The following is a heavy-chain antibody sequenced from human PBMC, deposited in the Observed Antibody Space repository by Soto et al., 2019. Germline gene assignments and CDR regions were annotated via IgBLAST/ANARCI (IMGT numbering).Heavy chain of an antibody. Sequence: SLRLSCAASGFTFSSYSMNWVRQAPGKGLEWVSSISSSSSYIYYADSVKGRFTISRDNAKNSLYLQMNSLRAEDTAVYYCARGGYSYGLYYYYGMDVWGQGTTVTVSS. V-gene: IGHV3-21*01. CDR2: ISSSSSYI. CDR1: GFTFSSYS. CDR3: ARGGYSYGLYYYYGMDV. J-gene: IGHJ6*02. D-gene: IGHD5-18*01.